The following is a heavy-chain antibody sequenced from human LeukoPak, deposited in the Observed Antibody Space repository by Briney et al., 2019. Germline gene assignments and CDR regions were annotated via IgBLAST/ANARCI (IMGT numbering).Heavy chain of an antibody. D-gene: IGHD6-13*01. CDR2: IKQDGSEK. Sequence: GGSLRLSCAASGFTFSSYFMGWVRQAPGKGLEWVANIKQDGSEKYYVDSVKGRFTISRDNAENSLYLQMNSLRAEDTAVYYCARKRVSKGAFDIWGQGTMVTVSS. J-gene: IGHJ3*02. CDR1: GFTFSSYF. V-gene: IGHV3-7*01. CDR3: ARKRVSKGAFDI.